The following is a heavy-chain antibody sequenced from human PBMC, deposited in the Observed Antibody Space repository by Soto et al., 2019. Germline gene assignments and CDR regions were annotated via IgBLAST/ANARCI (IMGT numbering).Heavy chain of an antibody. J-gene: IGHJ4*02. Sequence: SLRLSCAASGFTFDDYAMHWVRQAPGKGLEWVSGISWNSGSIGYADSVKGRFTISRDNAKNSLYLQMNSLRAEDTALYYCAKDKRSDGSGSYSSLSPYFDYWGQGTLVTVSS. D-gene: IGHD3-10*01. CDR3: AKDKRSDGSGSYSSLSPYFDY. V-gene: IGHV3-9*01. CDR1: GFTFDDYA. CDR2: ISWNSGSI.